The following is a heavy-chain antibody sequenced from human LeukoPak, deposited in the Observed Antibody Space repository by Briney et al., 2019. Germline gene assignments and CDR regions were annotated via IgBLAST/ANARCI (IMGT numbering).Heavy chain of an antibody. CDR1: GYTFNRYG. V-gene: IGHV1-18*01. J-gene: IGHJ4*02. Sequence: ASVKVSCKASGYTFNRYGISWVRQAPGQGLDGMGWISAYNGNTNYAQKLQGRVTMTTDTSTSTAYMEVRSLRSDDTAVYYCARVRSLQWCGELSNYWGQGTLVTVSS. CDR2: ISAYNGNT. D-gene: IGHD3-10*01. CDR3: ARVRSLQWCGELSNY.